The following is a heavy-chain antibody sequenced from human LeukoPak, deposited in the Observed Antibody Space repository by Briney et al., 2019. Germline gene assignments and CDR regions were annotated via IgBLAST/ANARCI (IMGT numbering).Heavy chain of an antibody. CDR3: AKDITLNKGMDV. CDR2: ISWDGGST. Sequence: GGSLRLSCAASGFTFDDYTMHWVRQAPGKGLEWVSLISWDGGSTYYADSVKGRFTISRDNSKNSLYLQMNSLRTEDTALYYRAKDITLNKGMDVWGQGTTVTVSS. J-gene: IGHJ6*02. CDR1: GFTFDDYT. V-gene: IGHV3-43*01. D-gene: IGHD1-14*01.